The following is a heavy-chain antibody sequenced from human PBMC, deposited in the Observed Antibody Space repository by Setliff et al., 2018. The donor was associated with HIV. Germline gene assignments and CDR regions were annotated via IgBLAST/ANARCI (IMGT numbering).Heavy chain of an antibody. CDR1: GGSINSGGFY. Sequence: PSETLSLTCTVSGGSINSGGFYWTWIRQHPKKGLEWIGYIYYSGSTYYNPSLKSRVTISVDTSKNQFPLKLTSVTAADTAVYYCARTLRAAAMGYFDYWGQGTLVTVSS. J-gene: IGHJ4*02. V-gene: IGHV4-31*03. CDR3: ARTLRAAAMGYFDY. D-gene: IGHD5-18*01. CDR2: IYYSGST.